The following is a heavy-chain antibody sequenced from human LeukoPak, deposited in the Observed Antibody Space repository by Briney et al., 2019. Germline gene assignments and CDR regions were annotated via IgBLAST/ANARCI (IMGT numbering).Heavy chain of an antibody. CDR1: GFTFSDSS. V-gene: IGHV3-73*01. D-gene: IGHD2-2*01. CDR2: IRNKANNYAT. CDR3: TRQAMDCSSTSCHFYYYYIDV. J-gene: IGHJ6*03. Sequence: GGSLRLSCAASGFTFSDSSMHWVRQASGRGLEWVGRIRNKANNYATTYAASVKGRFTISRDDSKNTAYLQMNSLKTEDTAVYYCTRQAMDCSSTSCHFYYYYIDVWGKGTTVTVSS.